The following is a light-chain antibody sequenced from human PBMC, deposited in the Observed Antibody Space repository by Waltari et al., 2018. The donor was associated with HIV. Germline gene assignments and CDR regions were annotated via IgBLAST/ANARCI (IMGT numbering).Light chain of an antibody. Sequence: QSALTQRASVSGSRGQSVTIPCTGPSSAVGGFNYVSWYQQHPGKAPKLMMYDVTNRPSGVSNRFSGSKSGNTASLTISGLQAEDEADYYCSSYTSNSRVVGTGPKVTGL. CDR3: SSYTSNSRV. J-gene: IGLJ1*01. CDR1: SSAVGGFNY. V-gene: IGLV2-14*03. CDR2: DVT.